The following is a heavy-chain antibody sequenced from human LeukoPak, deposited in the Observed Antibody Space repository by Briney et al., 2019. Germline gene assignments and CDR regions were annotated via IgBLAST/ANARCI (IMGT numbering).Heavy chain of an antibody. Sequence: GGSLRLSCAAPGFPFSNAWMSWVRQAPGKGLEWVGRIKSKTDGGKADYAAPVQGRFSISRDDSENTLYLQMNGLNTEDTAVYYCSTVSPYYGSGTTSPDSWGQGTLVVVSS. V-gene: IGHV3-15*01. CDR1: GFPFSNAW. CDR2: IKSKTDGGKA. J-gene: IGHJ4*02. CDR3: STVSPYYGSGTTSPDS. D-gene: IGHD3-10*01.